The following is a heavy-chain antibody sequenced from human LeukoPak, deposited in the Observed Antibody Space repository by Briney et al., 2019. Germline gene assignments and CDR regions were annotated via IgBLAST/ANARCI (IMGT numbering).Heavy chain of an antibody. CDR3: ARDLVIEPTGDWFDP. V-gene: IGHV3-7*01. J-gene: IGHJ5*02. D-gene: IGHD2/OR15-2a*01. CDR1: GFTFSTYW. CDR2: IKYDGSEK. Sequence: GGSLRLSCAASGFTFSTYWMASVRQAPGKGLEWVANIKYDGSEKYYVDSVKGRFTISRDNAKNSLYLQMNSLRDEDTAVYYCARDLVIEPTGDWFDPWGQGTLVIVSS.